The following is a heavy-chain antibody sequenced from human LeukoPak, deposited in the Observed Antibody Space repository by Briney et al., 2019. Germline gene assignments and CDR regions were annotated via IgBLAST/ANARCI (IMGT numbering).Heavy chain of an antibody. CDR1: GFSFSDCY. D-gene: IGHD2-15*01. J-gene: IGHJ4*02. V-gene: IGHV3-23*01. CDR3: ARQLGHCSGGNCYFDY. Sequence: GGSLRLSCAASGFSFSDCYMSWVRQAPGKGLEWVSAISSSGASTYYAGSVKGRFTISRDNSKNTLNLQMDSLRTEDTAVYYCARQLGHCSGGNCYFDYWGQGTLATVSS. CDR2: ISSSGAST.